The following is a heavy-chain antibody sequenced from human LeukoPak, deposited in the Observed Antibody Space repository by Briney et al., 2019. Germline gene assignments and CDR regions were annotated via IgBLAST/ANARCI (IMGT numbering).Heavy chain of an antibody. J-gene: IGHJ4*02. CDR3: AREVSGYDLSQRHFDY. CDR1: GGSISSGGYY. D-gene: IGHD5-12*01. V-gene: IGHV4-31*03. CDR2: IYYSGST. Sequence: PSETLPLTCTVSGGSISSGGYYWSWIRQHPGKGLEWIGYIYYSGSTYYNPSLKSRVTISVDTSKNQFSLKLSSVTAADTAVYYCAREVSGYDLSQRHFDYWGQGTLVTVSS.